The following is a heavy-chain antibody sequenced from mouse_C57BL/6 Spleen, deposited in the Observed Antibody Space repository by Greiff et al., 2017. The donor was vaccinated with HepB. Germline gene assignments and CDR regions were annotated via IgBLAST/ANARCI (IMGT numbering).Heavy chain of an antibody. CDR3: TRRDYYGLYYFDY. CDR2: IDPETGGT. V-gene: IGHV1-15*01. Sequence: QVHVKQSGAELVRPGASVTLSCKASGYTFTDYEMHWVKQTPVHGLEWIGAIDPETGGTAYNQKFKGKAILTADKSSSTAYMELRSLTSEDSAVYYCTRRDYYGLYYFDYWGQGTTLTVSS. D-gene: IGHD1-1*01. J-gene: IGHJ2*01. CDR1: GYTFTDYE.